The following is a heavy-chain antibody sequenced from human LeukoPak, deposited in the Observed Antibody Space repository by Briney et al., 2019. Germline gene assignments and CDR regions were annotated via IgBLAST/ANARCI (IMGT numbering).Heavy chain of an antibody. J-gene: IGHJ4*02. V-gene: IGHV7-4-1*02. CDR2: INTNTGNP. CDR1: GYTFTSYA. CDR3: ARVFTPDSYGFCPGY. D-gene: IGHD5-18*01. Sequence: ASVTVSCTASGYTFTSYAMNWVRQAPGQGLEWMGWINTNTGNPTYAQGFTGRFVFSLDTSVSTAYLQISSLKAEDTAVYYCARVFTPDSYGFCPGYWGQGTLVTVSS.